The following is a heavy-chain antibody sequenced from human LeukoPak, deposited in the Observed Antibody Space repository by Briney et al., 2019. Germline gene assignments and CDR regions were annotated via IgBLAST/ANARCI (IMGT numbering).Heavy chain of an antibody. D-gene: IGHD6-19*01. V-gene: IGHV3-30*18. Sequence: GGSLRLSCAASGFTFSSYGMHWVRQAPGKGLEWVAVISYDGSNKYYADSVKGRFTISRDNSKNTLYLQMNSLRAEDTAVYYCAKDREGQAQWLDHDAFDIWGQGTMVTVSS. CDR1: GFTFSSYG. CDR2: ISYDGSNK. CDR3: AKDREGQAQWLDHDAFDI. J-gene: IGHJ3*02.